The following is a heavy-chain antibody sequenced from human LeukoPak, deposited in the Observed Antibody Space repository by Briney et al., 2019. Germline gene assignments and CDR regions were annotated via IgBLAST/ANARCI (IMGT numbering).Heavy chain of an antibody. D-gene: IGHD6-6*01. CDR2: IYPGDSDT. CDR3: ARLEYSSSSTNYYYYYMDV. Sequence: GESLKISCKGSGYSFSGYWIAWVRQMPGKGLEWMGIIYPGDSDTRYSPSFQGQVTISADKSISTAYLQWSSLKASDTAMYYCARLEYSSSSTNYYYYYMDVWGKGTTVTVSS. J-gene: IGHJ6*03. CDR1: GYSFSGYW. V-gene: IGHV5-51*01.